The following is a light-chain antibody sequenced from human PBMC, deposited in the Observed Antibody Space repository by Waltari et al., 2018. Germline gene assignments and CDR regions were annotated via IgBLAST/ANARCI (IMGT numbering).Light chain of an antibody. CDR3: QHYVSLPVT. CDR2: GAS. J-gene: IGKJ1*01. Sequence: EIVLTQSPGTLSLSPGERATLSCRASQSVGRSLAWYQQKPGQAPRRLIYGASIRATGIPDRFSGGGSGTDFSLTISRLESEDFAAYHCQHYVSLPVTFGQGTKVEIK. CDR1: QSVGRS. V-gene: IGKV3-20*01.